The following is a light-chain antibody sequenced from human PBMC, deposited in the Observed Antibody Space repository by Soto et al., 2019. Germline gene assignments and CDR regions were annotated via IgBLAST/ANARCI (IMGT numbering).Light chain of an antibody. CDR2: DAS. CDR1: QSVSSY. V-gene: IGKV3-11*01. J-gene: IGKJ1*01. CDR3: QQYNSYSWT. Sequence: EIVLTQSPATLSLSPGERATLSCRASQSVSSYLAWYQQKPGQAHRLLTYDASNRATGIPARLSGSGSGTDFTLTIRSLQPDDFATYYCQQYNSYSWTFGQGTKVDIK.